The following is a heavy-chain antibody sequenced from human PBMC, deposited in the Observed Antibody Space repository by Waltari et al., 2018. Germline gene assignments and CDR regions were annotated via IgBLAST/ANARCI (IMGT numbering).Heavy chain of an antibody. Sequence: EVLLVESGGGLVKPGESLRISCAASGFPFSTVWSTWVRQAPGKGLAWVGLIKSQTGSGTTDSAAPVKGRFTSLRDDSKNTLYLQMDSLKTEYTAVYYCVKMNQMGAFDYWGQGTLVTVSS. J-gene: IGHJ4*02. CDR1: GFPFSTVW. V-gene: IGHV3-15*01. D-gene: IGHD2-8*01. CDR3: VKMNQMGAFDY. CDR2: IKSQTGSGTT.